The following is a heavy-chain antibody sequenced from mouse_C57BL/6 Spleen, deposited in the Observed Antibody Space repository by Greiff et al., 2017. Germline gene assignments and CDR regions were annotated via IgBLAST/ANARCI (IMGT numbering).Heavy chain of an antibody. Sequence: QVQLQQSGAELARPGASVKLSCKASGYTFTSYGISWVKQRTGKGLEWIGEIYPRSGNTYYNEKFKGKATLTADKSSSTAYMELRSLTSEDAAVYYCTRADYGSSDPAYFDYWGQGTTLTVSS. D-gene: IGHD1-1*01. CDR2: IYPRSGNT. CDR3: TRADYGSSDPAYFDY. V-gene: IGHV1-81*01. CDR1: GYTFTSYG. J-gene: IGHJ2*01.